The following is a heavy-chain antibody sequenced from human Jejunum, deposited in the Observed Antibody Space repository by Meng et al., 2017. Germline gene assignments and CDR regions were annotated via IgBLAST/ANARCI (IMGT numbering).Heavy chain of an antibody. CDR3: SKERGPSRPFDH. V-gene: IGHV3-23*01. D-gene: IGHD2-2*01. Sequence: GESLKISCAASGFTFNSYGMSWVRQAPGKGLEWVSAINGSGGNTYYADSVKGRFTISRDNSKNTLYLQMNSLRVEDTAIYYCSKERGPSRPFDHWGQGTPVTVSS. CDR2: INGSGGNT. J-gene: IGHJ4*02. CDR1: GFTFNSYG.